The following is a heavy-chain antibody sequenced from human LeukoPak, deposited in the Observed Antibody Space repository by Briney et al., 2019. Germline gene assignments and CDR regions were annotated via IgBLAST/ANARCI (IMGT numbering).Heavy chain of an antibody. V-gene: IGHV3-23*01. J-gene: IGHJ4*02. CDR1: GITFSSYA. Sequence: GGSLRLSCAASGITFSSYAMSWVRQAPGKGLEWVSAISGSGGSTYYADSVKGRFTISRDNSKNTLYLQMNSLRAEDTAVYYCAKDRQGGRYYYDSSGYLTLDYWGQGTLVTVSS. CDR2: ISGSGGST. CDR3: AKDRQGGRYYYDSSGYLTLDY. D-gene: IGHD3-22*01.